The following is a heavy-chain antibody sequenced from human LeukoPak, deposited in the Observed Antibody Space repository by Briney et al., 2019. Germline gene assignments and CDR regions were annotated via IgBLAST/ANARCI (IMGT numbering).Heavy chain of an antibody. Sequence: ESLKISCKGSGYIFTTYWIGWVRQMPGKGLELMGIIYPGDSDTRYSPSFQGPVTISAAKSITTASLQWSSLKASDTAMYYCARGDGSGNYYLTGWGQGTLVTVSS. V-gene: IGHV5-51*01. CDR3: ARGDGSGNYYLTG. CDR2: IYPGDSDT. J-gene: IGHJ1*01. D-gene: IGHD3-10*01. CDR1: GYIFTTYW.